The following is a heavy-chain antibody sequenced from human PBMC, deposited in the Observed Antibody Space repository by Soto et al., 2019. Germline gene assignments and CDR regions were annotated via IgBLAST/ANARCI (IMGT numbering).Heavy chain of an antibody. D-gene: IGHD6-19*01. CDR1: GFSIISYC. CDR2: IYYSVST. V-gene: IGHV4-59*01. CDR3: AREVSGGYDYSSGWYHRTNKAHFAY. Sequence: PSETLSLTCTGSGFSIISYCWSWIRQPPGKGLEWILDIYYSVSTNYNPALKSRVTISVDTSKNQFSLKLSSVTAADTAVYYCAREVSGGYDYSSGWYHRTNKAHFAYWGKGT. J-gene: IGHJ4*02.